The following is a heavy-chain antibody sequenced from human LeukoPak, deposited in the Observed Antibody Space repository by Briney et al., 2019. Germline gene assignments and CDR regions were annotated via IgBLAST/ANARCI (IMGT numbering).Heavy chain of an antibody. J-gene: IGHJ4*02. V-gene: IGHV4-59*01. CDR3: ARDWDSSGYYDY. CDR2: IYYSGST. Sequence: SETLSLTCTGSGGSISSYYWSWIRQPPGKGLEWIGYIYYSGSTNYNPSLKSRVTISVDTSKNQFSLKLSSVTAADAAVYYCARDWDSSGYYDYWGQGTLVTVSS. D-gene: IGHD3-22*01. CDR1: GGSISSYY.